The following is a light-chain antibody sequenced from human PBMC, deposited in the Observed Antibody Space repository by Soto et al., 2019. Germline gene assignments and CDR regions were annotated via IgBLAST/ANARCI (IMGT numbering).Light chain of an antibody. CDR1: QSVSSN. CDR3: QQYDKWPPTT. CDR2: TAS. Sequence: VVMTQSPGTLSLSPGERATLSCRASQSVSSNVAWYQQKPGQAPRLLIHTASTRATDIPARFSGRGSGTDFTLNINSLQSEDFATYYCQQYDKWPPTTFGQGTRLEIK. V-gene: IGKV3-15*01. J-gene: IGKJ5*01.